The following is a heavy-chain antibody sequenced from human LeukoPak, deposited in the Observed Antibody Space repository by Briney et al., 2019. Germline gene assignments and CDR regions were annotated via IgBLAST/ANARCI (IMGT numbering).Heavy chain of an antibody. D-gene: IGHD1-1*01. Sequence: PGRSLRLSCAASGFTFDDYVMHWVRQAPGKGLEWVSGITWNSDTIAYADSVKGRFTISRDNAKNSLYLQMNSLSAEDTAVYYCARYMPTACYFDYWGQGSLVTVSS. CDR2: ITWNSDTI. V-gene: IGHV3-9*01. CDR3: ARYMPTACYFDY. J-gene: IGHJ4*02. CDR1: GFTFDDYV.